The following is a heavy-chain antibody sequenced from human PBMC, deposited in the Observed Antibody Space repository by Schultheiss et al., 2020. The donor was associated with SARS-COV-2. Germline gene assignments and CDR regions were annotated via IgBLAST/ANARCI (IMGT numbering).Heavy chain of an antibody. J-gene: IGHJ4*02. CDR1: GFTFSSYS. Sequence: GESLKISCAASGFTFSSYSMNWVRQAPGKGLEWVSYISSSSSTIYYADSVKGRFTISRDNAKNTLYLQMNSLRAEDTAVYYCARDRSRGLDYWGQGTLVTVSS. CDR2: ISSSSSTI. CDR3: ARDRSRGLDY. V-gene: IGHV3-48*01.